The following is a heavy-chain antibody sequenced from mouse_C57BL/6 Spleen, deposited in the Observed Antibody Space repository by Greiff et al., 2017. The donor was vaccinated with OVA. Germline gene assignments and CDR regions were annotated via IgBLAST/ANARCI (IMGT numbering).Heavy chain of an antibody. J-gene: IGHJ4*01. CDR2: ISSGSSTI. Sequence: EVKLVESGGGLVKPGGSLKLSCAASGFTFSDYGMHWVRQAPEKGLEWVAYISSGSSTIYYADTVKGRFTISRDNAKNTLFLQRTSLRSEDTAMYYCARPGGTTYYAMDYWGQGTSVTVSS. D-gene: IGHD4-1*01. CDR3: ARPGGTTYYAMDY. CDR1: GFTFSDYG. V-gene: IGHV5-17*01.